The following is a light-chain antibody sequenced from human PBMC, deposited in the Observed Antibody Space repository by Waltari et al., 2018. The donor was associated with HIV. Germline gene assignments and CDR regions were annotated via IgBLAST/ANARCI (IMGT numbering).Light chain of an antibody. CDR1: SSAVGRYNA. CDR2: GVP. V-gene: IGLV2-23*02. CDR3: CSYAGRSTHV. Sequence: QSAPTQPASMSGSPGQSTTNPCTGTSSAVGRYNAVPWYKQHPGKAPKLMIYGVPKRPSGVSNRFSGSKSGNTASLTISGLQAEDEADYYCCSYAGRSTHVFGTGTKVTVL. J-gene: IGLJ1*01.